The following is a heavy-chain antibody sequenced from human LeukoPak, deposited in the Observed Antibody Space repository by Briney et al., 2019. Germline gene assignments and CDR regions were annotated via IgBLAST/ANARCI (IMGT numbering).Heavy chain of an antibody. D-gene: IGHD5-12*01. CDR3: ARRGRQVDIVGTIEAHHYPGAFDI. CDR1: GYSFTRYW. CDR2: MYGDDFDT. Sequence: GESLKISCKGSGYSFTRYWIGWVRQIPGKGLEWMGIMYGDDFDTRYSPSLQGQVTISADKSISTAYLQWSSLKASDTAMYYCARRGRQVDIVGTIEAHHYPGAFDIWGQGTMVIVSS. J-gene: IGHJ3*02. V-gene: IGHV5-51*01.